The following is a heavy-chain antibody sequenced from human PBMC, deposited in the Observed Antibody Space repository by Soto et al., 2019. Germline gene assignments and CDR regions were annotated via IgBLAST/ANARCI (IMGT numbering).Heavy chain of an antibody. D-gene: IGHD7-27*01. V-gene: IGHV4-39*01. Sequence: SETLSLTCTVSGGSISSSSYYWGWIRQPPGKGLEWIGSIYYSGSTYYNPSLKSRVTISVDTSKNQFSLKLSSVTAADTAVYYCARRESLGINDAFDIWGQGTMVTVSS. CDR3: ARRESLGINDAFDI. J-gene: IGHJ3*02. CDR1: GGSISSSSYY. CDR2: IYYSGST.